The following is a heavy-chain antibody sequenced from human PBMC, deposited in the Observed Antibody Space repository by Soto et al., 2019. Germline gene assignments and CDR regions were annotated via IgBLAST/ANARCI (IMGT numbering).Heavy chain of an antibody. J-gene: IGHJ4*02. CDR3: TRVTISGAGGDY. V-gene: IGHV1-18*01. D-gene: IGHD3-3*02. Sequence: QGQLVQSGAEVKKPGASVKVSCKAPGYTFTSYGISWVRQAPGQGLEWMGWISAYNGNTNYAQKVQGRVSMTTDTSASTAYMELRSLRSDDTAVYYCTRVTISGAGGDYWGQGTLVTVSS. CDR1: GYTFTSYG. CDR2: ISAYNGNT.